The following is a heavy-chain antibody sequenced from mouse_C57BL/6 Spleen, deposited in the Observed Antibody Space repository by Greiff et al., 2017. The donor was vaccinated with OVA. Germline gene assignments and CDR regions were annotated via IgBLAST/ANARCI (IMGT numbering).Heavy chain of an antibody. J-gene: IGHJ2*01. CDR2: INYDGSST. D-gene: IGHD4-1*01. V-gene: IGHV5-16*01. Sequence: VMLVEPEGGFVQPGSSMKLSCTASGFTFSDYYMAWVRQVPEQGLEWVANINYDGSSTYYLDSLKSRFIISRYNAENILYLQMSSLKSEDTATYCCARDRWDWFDYWGQGTTLTVSS. CDR1: GFTFSDYY. CDR3: ARDRWDWFDY.